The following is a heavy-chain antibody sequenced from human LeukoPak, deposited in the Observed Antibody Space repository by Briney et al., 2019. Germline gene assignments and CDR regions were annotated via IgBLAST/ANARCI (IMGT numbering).Heavy chain of an antibody. V-gene: IGHV4-59*01. CDR3: ARENMAAAGRNFDY. J-gene: IGHJ4*02. D-gene: IGHD6-13*01. CDR2: IHYSGST. Sequence: PSETLSLTCTVSGGSITNYYWTWIRQPPGKGLEWIGYIHYSGSTNYNPSLKSRVTISVDTSKNQFSLKLSSVTAADTAVYYCARENMAAAGRNFDYWGQGTLVTVSS. CDR1: GGSITNYY.